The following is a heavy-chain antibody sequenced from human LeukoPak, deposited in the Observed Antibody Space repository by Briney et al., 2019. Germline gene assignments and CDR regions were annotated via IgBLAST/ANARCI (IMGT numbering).Heavy chain of an antibody. CDR3: TRDEEQSYFDTTAYWTLFDY. CDR1: GFTLGDYA. J-gene: IGHJ4*02. Sequence: GGSLRLSCTGSGFTLGDYALSWVRQAPGKGLEWIGSIRSDAYGGSTQYAASVTGRFTISRDDSDNIVYLQMNSLQTDDTAVYYCTRDEEQSYFDTTAYWTLFDYWGQGTLVTVSS. D-gene: IGHD3-22*01. CDR2: IRSDAYGGST. V-gene: IGHV3-49*04.